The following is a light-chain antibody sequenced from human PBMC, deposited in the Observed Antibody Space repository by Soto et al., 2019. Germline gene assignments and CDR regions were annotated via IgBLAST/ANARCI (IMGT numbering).Light chain of an antibody. CDR2: EVT. V-gene: IGLV2-14*01. Sequence: QSALTQPASVSGSPGQSITISCTGTSSDVGGYNFVSWYQQHPGKAPKLMIYEVTKRPSGVSNRFSGSKSGNTASLTISGLQAEDEADYFCSSHTSSSRYVFGTGTKLTVL. J-gene: IGLJ1*01. CDR3: SSHTSSSRYV. CDR1: SSDVGGYNF.